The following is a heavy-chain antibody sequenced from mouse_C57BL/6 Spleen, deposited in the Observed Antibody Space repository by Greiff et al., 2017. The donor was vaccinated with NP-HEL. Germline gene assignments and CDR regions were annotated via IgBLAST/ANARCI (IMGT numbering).Heavy chain of an antibody. V-gene: IGHV5-17*01. Sequence: EVQLVESGGGLVKPGGSLKLSCAASGFTFSDYGMHWVRQAPEKGLEWVAYISSGSSTIYYADTVKGRFTISRDNAKNTLFLQMTSLRSEDTAMYYCARGGVRYYGLFAYWGQGTLVTVSA. CDR1: GFTFSDYG. CDR3: ARGGVRYYGLFAY. CDR2: ISSGSSTI. D-gene: IGHD1-2*01. J-gene: IGHJ3*01.